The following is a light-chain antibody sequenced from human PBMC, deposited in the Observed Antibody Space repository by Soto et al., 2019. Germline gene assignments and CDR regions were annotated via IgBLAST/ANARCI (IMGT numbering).Light chain of an antibody. V-gene: IGKV1-16*02. CDR2: GAS. J-gene: IGKJ2*01. CDR1: QGISNH. CDR3: QQYNSYPRT. Sequence: DIQMTQSPSSLSASVGDRVTITCRASQGISNHLAWFQQKPGKAPKSLIYGASSLQSEVPSKFSGSGSGTDFTLTISGLKPEDFATYYCQQYNSYPRTFGQGTKLEIK.